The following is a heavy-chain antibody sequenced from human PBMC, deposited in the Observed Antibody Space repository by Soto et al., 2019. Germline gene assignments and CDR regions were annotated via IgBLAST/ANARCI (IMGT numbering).Heavy chain of an antibody. CDR1: GYTFTSYG. J-gene: IGHJ6*02. CDR3: ARDPELTGGLMVSAHYYYYYGMDV. CDR2: ISAYNGNT. V-gene: IGHV1-18*01. D-gene: IGHD2-8*01. Sequence: ASVKVSCKASGYTFTSYGISWVRQAPGQGLEWMGWISAYNGNTNYAQKLQGRVTMTTDTPTSTAYMELRSLRSDDTAVYYCARDPELTGGLMVSAHYYYYYGMDVWGQGTTVTVSS.